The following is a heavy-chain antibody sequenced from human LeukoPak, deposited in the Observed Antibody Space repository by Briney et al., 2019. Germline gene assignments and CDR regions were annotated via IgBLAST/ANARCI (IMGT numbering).Heavy chain of an antibody. Sequence: GASVKASCKASGYTFTSYYMHWVRQAPGQGLEWMGIINPSGGSTSYAQKFQGRVTMTRDTSTSTVYMELSSLRSEDTAVYYCASRDPTYYYDSSGYYLRGIFDYWGQGTLVTVSS. CDR1: GYTFTSYY. J-gene: IGHJ4*02. D-gene: IGHD3-22*01. CDR2: INPSGGST. V-gene: IGHV1-46*01. CDR3: ASRDPTYYYDSSGYYLRGIFDY.